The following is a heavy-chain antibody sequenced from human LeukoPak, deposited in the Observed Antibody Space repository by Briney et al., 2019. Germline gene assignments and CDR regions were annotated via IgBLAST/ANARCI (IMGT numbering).Heavy chain of an antibody. CDR2: ISGSGGST. CDR3: AKGETINPVIPPPPEDYYYGMDV. Sequence: PGGSLRLSCAASGFTFSSYAMSWVRQAPGKGLEGVSAISGSGGSTYYADSGKGRFTISRDKSKNTLYLQMNSLRAEATAVYYCAKGETINPVIPPPPEDYYYGMDVWGKGTTVTVSS. V-gene: IGHV3-23*01. D-gene: IGHD3-16*02. CDR1: GFTFSSYA. J-gene: IGHJ6*04.